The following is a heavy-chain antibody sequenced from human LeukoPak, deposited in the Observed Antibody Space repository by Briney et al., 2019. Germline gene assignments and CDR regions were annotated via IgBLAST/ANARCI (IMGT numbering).Heavy chain of an antibody. CDR1: GFTFSSYA. CDR2: ISGSGGST. D-gene: IGHD3-22*01. Sequence: GGSLRLSCAASGFTFSSYAMSWVRQAPGKGLEWVSAISGSGGSTYYADSVKGRFTISRDSSKNTLYLQMNSLRAEDTAVYYCAKSDVTGYDSSGYYYTVWGQGTLVTVSS. J-gene: IGHJ4*02. V-gene: IGHV3-23*01. CDR3: AKSDVTGYDSSGYYYTV.